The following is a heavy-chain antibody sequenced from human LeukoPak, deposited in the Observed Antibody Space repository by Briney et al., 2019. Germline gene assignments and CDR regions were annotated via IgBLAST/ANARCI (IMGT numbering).Heavy chain of an antibody. Sequence: AGGSLRLSCAASGFTFNNYIMNWVRQAPGKGLDWVAFIHHDGSNKYYADSVRGRFTISRDNSKNTLYLQMNSLRAEDTAVYYCARDVGYCGGDCYSRHHDAFDIWGQGTMVTVSS. V-gene: IGHV3-30*02. CDR2: IHHDGSNK. CDR3: ARDVGYCGGDCYSRHHDAFDI. J-gene: IGHJ3*02. CDR1: GFTFNNYI. D-gene: IGHD2-21*02.